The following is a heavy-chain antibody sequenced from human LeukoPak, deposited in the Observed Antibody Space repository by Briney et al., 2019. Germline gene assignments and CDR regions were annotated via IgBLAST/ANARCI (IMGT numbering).Heavy chain of an antibody. J-gene: IGHJ5*01. CDR2: IRYDGSNK. CDR1: GFTFSSYG. D-gene: IGHD2-15*01. CDR3: AKDTRYCSGGDCYSVGGFLDS. V-gene: IGHV3-30*02. Sequence: GGSLRLSCAASGFTFSSYGMHWVRQAPGKGLEWVAFIRYDGSNKYYADSVKGRFTVSRDNSKNTLYLQMNSLRPEDTAVYYCAKDTRYCSGGDCYSVGGFLDSWGQGTLVSVSS.